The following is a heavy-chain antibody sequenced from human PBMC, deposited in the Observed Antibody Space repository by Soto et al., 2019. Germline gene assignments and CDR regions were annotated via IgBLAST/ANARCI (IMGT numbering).Heavy chain of an antibody. Sequence: QVPLQESGPGLVKPSETLSLTCTVSGGSISSYYWGWIRQPPGKGLEWIGYSYYTGSTNYNPSLKSRVTISVDTSKNQFSLKLSSVTAADTAVYYCARGWGGHFPYWGQGTLVTVSS. CDR3: ARGWGGHFPY. V-gene: IGHV4-59*01. J-gene: IGHJ4*02. CDR2: SYYTGST. CDR1: GGSISSYY. D-gene: IGHD2-21*02.